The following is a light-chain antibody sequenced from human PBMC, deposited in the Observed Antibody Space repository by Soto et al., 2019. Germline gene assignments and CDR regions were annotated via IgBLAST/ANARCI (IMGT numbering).Light chain of an antibody. CDR3: QQYNKWPLT. J-gene: IGKJ1*01. CDR2: GAS. Sequence: IVLTQSPATLSLSPGERATLSFRASQSVSSYLAWYQQTPGQAPRLLIYGASTRATGVPPTFSGSASGTEFTLTISSLQSEDFTVYYCQQYNKWPLTFGQGTKVDI. CDR1: QSVSSY. V-gene: IGKV3-15*01.